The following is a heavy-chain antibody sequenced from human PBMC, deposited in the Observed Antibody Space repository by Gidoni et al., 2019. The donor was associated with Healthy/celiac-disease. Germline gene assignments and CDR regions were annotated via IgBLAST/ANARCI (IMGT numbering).Heavy chain of an antibody. CDR2: IRSKAYGGTT. V-gene: IGHV3-49*04. Sequence: EVQLVESGGGLVQPGRSLRLSCTASGFTFGDYAMSWVRQAPGKGLEWVGFIRSKAYGGTTEYAASVKGRFTISRDDSKSIAYLQMNSLKTEDTAVYYCTRALPGYSSGWYGDYWGQGTLVTVSS. CDR1: GFTFGDYA. CDR3: TRALPGYSSGWYGDY. J-gene: IGHJ4*02. D-gene: IGHD6-19*01.